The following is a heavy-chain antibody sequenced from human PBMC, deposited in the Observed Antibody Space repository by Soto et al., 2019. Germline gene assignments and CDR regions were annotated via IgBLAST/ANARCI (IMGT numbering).Heavy chain of an antibody. D-gene: IGHD5-12*01. CDR3: AKGGDVEMATIGDCYFDY. CDR1: GFTFDDYA. CDR2: ISWNGGSI. V-gene: IGHV3-9*01. Sequence: EVQLVESGGGLVQPGRSLRLSCAASGFTFDDYAMHWVRQAPGKGLERVSGISWNGGSIGYADSVKCRFTISRDNAKNSLYLQMNSLRAEDTALYYCAKGGDVEMATIGDCYFDYWGQGTLVTVSS. J-gene: IGHJ4*02.